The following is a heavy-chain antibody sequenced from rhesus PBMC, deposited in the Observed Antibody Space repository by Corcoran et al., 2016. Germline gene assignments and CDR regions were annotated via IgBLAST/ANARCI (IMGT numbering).Heavy chain of an antibody. CDR1: GFTFGSYA. CDR3: AKDMFEDTVGTVLGNFDY. D-gene: IGHD5-30*01. J-gene: IGHJ4*01. V-gene: IGHV1S10*01. CDR2: ILPLVGKT. Sequence: QVQLVQSGAEVKKPGASVKVSCKASGFTFGSYAISWVQQAPGQGLEWMGWILPLVGKTNYAEKFQGRVTITADTSTSTAYMELSSLRAEDTAVYYCAKDMFEDTVGTVLGNFDYWGQGVLVTVSS.